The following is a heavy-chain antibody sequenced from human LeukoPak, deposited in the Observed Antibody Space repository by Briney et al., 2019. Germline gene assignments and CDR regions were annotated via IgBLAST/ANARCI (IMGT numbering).Heavy chain of an antibody. J-gene: IGHJ4*02. CDR1: GFTSNTNW. D-gene: IGHD6-19*01. CDR3: ARCQYNSSPDF. V-gene: IGHV3-74*01. CDR2: INSDGTTT. Sequence: GGSLRLSCAATGFTSNTNWMHWVRQAPGKGLEWVSRINSDGTTTNYADSVKGRFTISRDNAKSSLYLQMNSLRAEDTAVYYCARCQYNSSPDFWGQGTLVTVSS.